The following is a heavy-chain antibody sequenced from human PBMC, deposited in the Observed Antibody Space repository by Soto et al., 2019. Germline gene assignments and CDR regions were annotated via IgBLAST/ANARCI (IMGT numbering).Heavy chain of an antibody. J-gene: IGHJ3*02. CDR3: ARDISEPNWNDFSPGDAFDI. D-gene: IGHD1-1*01. Sequence: PGGSLRLSCAASGFTFSSYWMSWVRQAPGKGLEWVANIKQDGSEKYYVDSVKGRFTISRDNAKNSLYLQMNSLRAEDTAVYYCARDISEPNWNDFSPGDAFDIWGQGTMVTVSS. V-gene: IGHV3-7*01. CDR1: GFTFSSYW. CDR2: IKQDGSEK.